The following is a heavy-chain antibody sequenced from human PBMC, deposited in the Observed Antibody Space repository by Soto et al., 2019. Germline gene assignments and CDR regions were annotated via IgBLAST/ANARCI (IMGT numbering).Heavy chain of an antibody. V-gene: IGHV3-23*01. CDR2: ITGSGATT. CDR1: GFTFDSYV. CDR3: AKYMTPVNTPDY. D-gene: IGHD4-17*01. J-gene: IGHJ4*02. Sequence: PGGSLRLSCAASGFTFDSYVMGWVRQAPGKGPEWVSSITGSGATTYYADSVKGRFTISRDNSKNTLYVQMNSLRADDTAVYYCAKYMTPVNTPDYWGQGILVTVSS.